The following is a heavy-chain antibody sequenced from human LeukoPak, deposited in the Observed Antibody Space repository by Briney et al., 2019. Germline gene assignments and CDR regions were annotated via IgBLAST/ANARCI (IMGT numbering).Heavy chain of an antibody. Sequence: KPSETLSLTCAVYGGSFSGYYWSWIRQPPGKGLEWIGEINHSGSTNYNPSLKSRVTISVDTSKNQFSLKLSSVTAADTAVYYCARRERAQNFDYWGQGTLVTVSS. V-gene: IGHV4-34*01. J-gene: IGHJ4*02. CDR3: ARRERAQNFDY. CDR1: GGSFSGYY. CDR2: INHSGST.